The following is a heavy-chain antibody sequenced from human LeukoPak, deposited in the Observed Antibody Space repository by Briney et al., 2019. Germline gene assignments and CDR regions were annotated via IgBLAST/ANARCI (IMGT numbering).Heavy chain of an antibody. J-gene: IGHJ4*02. V-gene: IGHV4-61*01. Sequence: PSQTLSLTCTVSGGSISSGSYYWSWIRQPPGKGLEWIGYIYYTGNTNYNPSLKSRVTISVDTSKNQFSLKLSSVTAADTAVYFCASFVDGYNYYFHYWGQGTLVTVSS. CDR3: ASFVDGYNYYFHY. CDR2: IYYTGNT. D-gene: IGHD5-24*01. CDR1: GGSISSGSYY.